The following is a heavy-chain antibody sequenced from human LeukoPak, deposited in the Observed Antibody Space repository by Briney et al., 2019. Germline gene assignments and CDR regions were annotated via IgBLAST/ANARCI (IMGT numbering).Heavy chain of an antibody. Sequence: EASVTVSFTASGYTFTSYYMDWVRLAPGPGLEWMGIINPSCGSTSYAQTFHGRVTMTRATSTSTVYMELSSLRSEDTAVYYCARDRTDSSGYPDYWGQGTLVTVSS. CDR1: GYTFTSYY. V-gene: IGHV1-46*01. CDR2: INPSCGST. J-gene: IGHJ4*02. D-gene: IGHD3-22*01. CDR3: ARDRTDSSGYPDY.